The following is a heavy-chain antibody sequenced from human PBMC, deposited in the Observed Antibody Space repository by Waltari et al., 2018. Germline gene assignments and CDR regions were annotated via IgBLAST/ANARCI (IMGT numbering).Heavy chain of an antibody. CDR2: IYSGGST. D-gene: IGHD1-26*01. CDR3: AKWELVGATGDY. J-gene: IGHJ4*02. CDR1: GFTFSSYA. Sequence: EVQLLESGGGLVQPGGSLRLSCAASGFTFSSYAMSWVRQAPGKGLEWVSVIYSGGSTYYADSVKGRFTISRDNSKNTLYLQMNSLRAEDTAVYYCAKWELVGATGDYWGQGTLVTVSS. V-gene: IGHV3-23*03.